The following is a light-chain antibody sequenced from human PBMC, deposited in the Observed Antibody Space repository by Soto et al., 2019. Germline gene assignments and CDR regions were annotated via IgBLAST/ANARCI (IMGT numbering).Light chain of an antibody. V-gene: IGLV2-11*01. Sequence: QSALTQPRSVSGSPGQSVTISCTGTSSDVGGYKYVSWYQQHPGKAPKLMIYDVTKWPSGVPERFSGSKSGNTASLTISGLQAEDEADYFCCSYAGGYIYLFGTGTKLTVL. CDR1: SSDVGGYKY. CDR2: DVT. J-gene: IGLJ1*01. CDR3: CSYAGGYIYL.